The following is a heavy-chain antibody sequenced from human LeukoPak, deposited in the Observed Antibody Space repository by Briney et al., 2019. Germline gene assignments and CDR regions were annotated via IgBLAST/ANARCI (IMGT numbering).Heavy chain of an antibody. Sequence: GASVKVSCKASGGNFSNYANSWVRQAPGQGLEWMGGIIPIFGTANYAQKFQGRVTNIADESMNTAYMELSSLRSEDTAVYYCARGDYWGQGTLVTVSS. J-gene: IGHJ4*02. CDR3: ARGDY. CDR1: GGNFSNYA. CDR2: IIPIFGTA. V-gene: IGHV1-69*13.